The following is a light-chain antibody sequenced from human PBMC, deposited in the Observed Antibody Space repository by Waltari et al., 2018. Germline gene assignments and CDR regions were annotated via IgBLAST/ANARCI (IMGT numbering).Light chain of an antibody. CDR1: QSVSSN. Sequence: EIGMTQSPRTLSVSPGERATLSCRASQSVSSNLAWYQQKRGQAPSLLIYDASTRDIGIPARFSGSGSGTEFTLTISSLQSEDIAIYYCQQYNNWPSFTFGQGTKLEIK. CDR2: DAS. J-gene: IGKJ2*01. V-gene: IGKV3-15*01. CDR3: QQYNNWPSFT.